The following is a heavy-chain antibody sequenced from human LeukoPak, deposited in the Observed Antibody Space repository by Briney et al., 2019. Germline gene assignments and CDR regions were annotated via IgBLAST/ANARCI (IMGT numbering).Heavy chain of an antibody. D-gene: IGHD3-22*01. Sequence: PGGSLRLSCAASGFTFSNYAMSWVRQAPGKGLEWVSTISGSGGNTYYADSVKGRFTISRDNSKNTLYLQMNSLRAEDTAVYYCAKEPQVDYYDSSGYLDYWGQGTLVTVSS. J-gene: IGHJ4*02. V-gene: IGHV3-23*01. CDR1: GFTFSNYA. CDR2: ISGSGGNT. CDR3: AKEPQVDYYDSSGYLDY.